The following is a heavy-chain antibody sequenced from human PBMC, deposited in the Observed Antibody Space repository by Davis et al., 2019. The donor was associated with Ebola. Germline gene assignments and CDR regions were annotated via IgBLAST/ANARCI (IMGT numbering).Heavy chain of an antibody. V-gene: IGHV3-74*01. CDR1: GFTFSRSW. CDR3: AKDRTPYYYDSSGYFRALFDY. Sequence: PGGSLRLSCAASGFTFSRSWMHWVRQAPGKGLLWVSRIHGDGSSTSYADSVKGRFTISRDNAKNTLYLQMNSLGADDKGINYWAKDRTPYYYDSSGYFRALFDYWGQGTLVTVSS. CDR2: IHGDGSST. D-gene: IGHD3-22*01. J-gene: IGHJ4*02.